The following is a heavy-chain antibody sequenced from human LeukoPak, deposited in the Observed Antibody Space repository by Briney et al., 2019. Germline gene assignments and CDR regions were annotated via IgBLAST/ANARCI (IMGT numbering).Heavy chain of an antibody. V-gene: IGHV4-30-4*08. D-gene: IGHD5-18*01. CDR3: ARGGSHEYSYGSFDY. CDR2: NYYSGST. CDR1: GSSISSGDYY. Sequence: PSQTLSLACILDGSSISSGDYYWSWIRQPPGKGLEWVGYNYYSGSTYYNPSFKSRVTISVDTSKNQFSLELSTVTAADTAVYYCARGGSHEYSYGSFDYWGQGTLVTVA. J-gene: IGHJ4*02.